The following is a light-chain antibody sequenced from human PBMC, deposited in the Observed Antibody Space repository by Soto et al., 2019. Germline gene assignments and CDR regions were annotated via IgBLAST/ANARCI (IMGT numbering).Light chain of an antibody. CDR2: DVT. V-gene: IGLV2-14*01. CDR3: SSHTSSSTLVL. J-gene: IGLJ3*02. CDR1: SSDVGAYNY. Sequence: QSVLTQPASVSGSPGQSITISCTGTSSDVGAYNYVSWYQQYPGKAPKLMIYDVTTRPSGVSNRFSGSKSGNTASLTISGLQAEDEADYYCSSHTSSSTLVLFGGGTKVTVL.